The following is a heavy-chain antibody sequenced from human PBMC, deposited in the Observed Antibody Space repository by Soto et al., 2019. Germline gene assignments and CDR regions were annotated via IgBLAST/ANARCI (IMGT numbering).Heavy chain of an antibody. J-gene: IGHJ4*02. Sequence: PGGSLRLSCAASGFTFSSYGMHWVRQAPGKGLEWVAVIWYDGSNKYYAESVKGRFTISRDNSKNTLYLQMNSLRAEDTAVYYCARDIGGSTTEDPGPIDYWGQGTLVTVSS. D-gene: IGHD2-15*01. CDR1: GFTFSSYG. CDR2: IWYDGSNK. V-gene: IGHV3-33*01. CDR3: ARDIGGSTTEDPGPIDY.